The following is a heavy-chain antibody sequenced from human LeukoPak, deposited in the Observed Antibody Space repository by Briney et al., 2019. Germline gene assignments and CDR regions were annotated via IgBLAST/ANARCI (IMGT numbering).Heavy chain of an antibody. CDR3: AREDHSNYNY. D-gene: IGHD4-11*01. CDR2: IGSSGSSSI. V-gene: IGHV3-21*01. CDR1: GFNLSSYS. J-gene: IGHJ4*02. Sequence: GGSLRLSCAASGFNLSSYSMNWVRQAPGKGLEWVSFIGSSGSSSIYYADSVKGRFTISRDNAKNSLYLQMNSLRAEDTAVYYCAREDHSNYNYWGQGTLVTVSS.